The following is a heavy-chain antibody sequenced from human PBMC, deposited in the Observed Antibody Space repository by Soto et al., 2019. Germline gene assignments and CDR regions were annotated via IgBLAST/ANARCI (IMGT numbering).Heavy chain of an antibody. Sequence: GGSLRLSCAASGFTFSSYGMHWVRQAPGKGLEWVAVISYDGSNKYYADSVKGRFTISRDNSKNTLYLQMNSLRAEDTAVYYCAKDRDYDILTGYPLYYFEYWGQGTLVTVSS. CDR3: AKDRDYDILTGYPLYYFEY. CDR1: GFTFSSYG. V-gene: IGHV3-30*18. CDR2: ISYDGSNK. J-gene: IGHJ4*02. D-gene: IGHD3-9*01.